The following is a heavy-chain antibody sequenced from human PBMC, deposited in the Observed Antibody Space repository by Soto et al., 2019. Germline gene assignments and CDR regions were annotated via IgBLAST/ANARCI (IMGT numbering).Heavy chain of an antibody. CDR3: ARDYSTHKYGIDF. CDR1: EGSLSSDGYY. D-gene: IGHD2-15*01. Sequence: SGTLSLTCAVSEGSLSSDGYYWSCIRQHTGKGLEWIGYIYYSGSTYYNPSLKSRFTISVDTSKNQFSLKLSSVTAAYTAVYYCARDYSTHKYGIDFWGQGTTVTVSA. J-gene: IGHJ6*01. CDR2: IYYSGST. V-gene: IGHV4-31*11.